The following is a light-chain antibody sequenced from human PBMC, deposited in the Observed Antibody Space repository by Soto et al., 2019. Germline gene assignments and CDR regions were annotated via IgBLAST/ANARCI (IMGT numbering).Light chain of an antibody. J-gene: IGLJ1*01. CDR3: SSYTSSSTLLYV. CDR2: DVS. CDR1: RSEVGGYNY. V-gene: IGLV2-14*01. Sequence: QSVLTQPASVSGSPGQSITISCTGTRSEVGGYNYVSWYQQHPGKAPKLMIYDVSNRPSGVSNRFSGSKSGNTASLTISGLQAEDEADYYCSSYTSSSTLLYVFGTGTKVTVL.